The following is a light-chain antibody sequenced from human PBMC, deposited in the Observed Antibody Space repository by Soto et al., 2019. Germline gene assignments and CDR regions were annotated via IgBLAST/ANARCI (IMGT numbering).Light chain of an antibody. CDR3: VLCRSNGLRV. CDR2: RTN. Sequence: QTVVTQEPSFSVSPGATVTLTCGLSSGSVSTNNYPSWYQQTPGQAPRTLMYRTNVRSSGVPDRFSGSILGNKAALAITGAQADDESDYYSVLCRSNGLRVFGGGTKLTVL. V-gene: IGLV8-61*01. CDR1: SGSVSTNNY. J-gene: IGLJ2*01.